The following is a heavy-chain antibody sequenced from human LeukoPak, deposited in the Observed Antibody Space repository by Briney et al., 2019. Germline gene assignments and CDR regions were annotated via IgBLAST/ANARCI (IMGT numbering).Heavy chain of an antibody. CDR2: ISGSGAST. CDR3: AKDTGRGSGSYYRY. Sequence: GGSLRLSCAASGFTFSSYAMSWVRQAPGKGLEWDSAISGSGASTYYADSVKGRFTISRDNSKNTLYPQMNSLRAEDTAVYYCAKDTGRGSGSYYRYWGQGTLVTVSS. CDR1: GFTFSSYA. D-gene: IGHD3-10*01. J-gene: IGHJ4*02. V-gene: IGHV3-23*01.